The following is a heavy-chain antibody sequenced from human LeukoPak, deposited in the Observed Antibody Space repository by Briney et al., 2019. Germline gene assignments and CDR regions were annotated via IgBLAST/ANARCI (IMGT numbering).Heavy chain of an antibody. J-gene: IGHJ4*02. CDR3: ARSLGWVTAALDY. Sequence: ASVKVSCKASGYTFTSYAMHWVRQAPGQRLEWMGWINAGNGNTKYSQKFQGRVTITRDTSASTAYMELSSLRSEDTAVYYCARSLGWVTAALDYWGQGTLVTVSS. V-gene: IGHV1-3*01. CDR2: INAGNGNT. D-gene: IGHD2-21*02. CDR1: GYTFTSYA.